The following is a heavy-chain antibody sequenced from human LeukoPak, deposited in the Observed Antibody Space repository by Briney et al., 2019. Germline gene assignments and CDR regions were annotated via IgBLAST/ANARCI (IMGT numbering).Heavy chain of an antibody. D-gene: IGHD3-3*01. Sequence: GGSLRLSCAASGFTFSSYAMHWVRQAPGKGLEWVAVISYDGSNKYYADSVKGRFTISRDNSKNTLYLQMNSLRAEDTAVYYCAKMPTRRFLEWLSPVDYWGQGTLVTVSS. CDR1: GFTFSSYA. J-gene: IGHJ4*02. CDR2: ISYDGSNK. CDR3: AKMPTRRFLEWLSPVDY. V-gene: IGHV3-30-3*02.